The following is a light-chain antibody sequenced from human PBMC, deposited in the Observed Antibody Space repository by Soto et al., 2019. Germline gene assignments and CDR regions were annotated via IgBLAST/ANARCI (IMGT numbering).Light chain of an antibody. Sequence: QSALTQPASVSGSPGQSITISCTETSSDVGSYNLVSWYQQHPGKAPKLMIYEVSKRPSGVSNRFSGSKSGNTASLTISGLQAEDEADYYCCSDAGRGIFGGGTKLTVL. CDR1: SSDVGSYNL. V-gene: IGLV2-23*02. CDR2: EVS. CDR3: CSDAGRGI. J-gene: IGLJ2*01.